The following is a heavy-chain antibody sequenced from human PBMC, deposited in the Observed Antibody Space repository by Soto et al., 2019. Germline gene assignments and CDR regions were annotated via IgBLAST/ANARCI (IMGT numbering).Heavy chain of an antibody. D-gene: IGHD7-27*01. Sequence: ASVKVSCKASGYTFTSYDINWVRQATGQGLEWMGWMNPNSGNTGYAQKFQGRVTMTRNTSISTAYMELSSLRSEDTAVYYGASGGLGIVDKANDAFDIWGQGTMVTVSS. J-gene: IGHJ3*02. CDR1: GYTFTSYD. V-gene: IGHV1-8*02. CDR2: MNPNSGNT. CDR3: ASGGLGIVDKANDAFDI.